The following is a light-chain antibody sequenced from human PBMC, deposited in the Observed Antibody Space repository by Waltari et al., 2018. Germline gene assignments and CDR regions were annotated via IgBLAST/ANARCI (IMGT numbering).Light chain of an antibody. CDR2: DVT. V-gene: IGLV2-11*01. Sequence: QSALTQPRSVSGSPGQSVTISCTGTSSDVGGYDYVSWYQHHPGKAPKLMIFDVTKRPGGVPDRCSGSNAGNTASLTISGLQAEDEADYYCCSYAGSYTHVVFGGGTKLTVL. CDR3: CSYAGSYTHVV. CDR1: SSDVGGYDY. J-gene: IGLJ2*01.